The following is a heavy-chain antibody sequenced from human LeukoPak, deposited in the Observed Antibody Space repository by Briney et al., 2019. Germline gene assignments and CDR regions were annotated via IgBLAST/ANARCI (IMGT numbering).Heavy chain of an antibody. Sequence: SETLSLTCTVSGASISSYYWSWIRQPPGKGLEWIGYIYSSGTTNYNPSLRSRVTISVDTSKNQSSLKLSSVTAADTAVYYCARIPIGYGSDYWGQGTLVTVSS. V-gene: IGHV4-59*01. CDR3: ARIPIGYGSDY. D-gene: IGHD3-10*01. CDR2: IYSSGTT. CDR1: GASISSYY. J-gene: IGHJ4*02.